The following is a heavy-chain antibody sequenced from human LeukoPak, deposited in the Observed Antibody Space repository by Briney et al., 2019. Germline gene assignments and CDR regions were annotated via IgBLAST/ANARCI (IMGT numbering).Heavy chain of an antibody. Sequence: PGGSLRLSCAASGFTFSTYSMNWVRQTPGKGLEWVSYISSSSSTILYADSVKGRLTISRDNAKDSLYLQMNSLRAEDTAIYYCVADFDYWGQGTLVTVS. CDR3: VADFDY. D-gene: IGHD6-19*01. J-gene: IGHJ4*02. V-gene: IGHV3-48*04. CDR1: GFTFSTYS. CDR2: ISSSSSTI.